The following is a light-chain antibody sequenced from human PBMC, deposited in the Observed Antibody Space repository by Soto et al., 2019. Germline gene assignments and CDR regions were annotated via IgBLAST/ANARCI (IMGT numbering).Light chain of an antibody. Sequence: QPVLTQPASVSGSPGQSITISCTGTSSDVGGFNYVSWYRQHPGKAPKLMIYEVTNRPSGVSNRFSGSKSGNTASLTISGLQAEDEADYYCSSYTSSSTWVFGGGTKVTVL. CDR1: SSDVGGFNY. CDR3: SSYTSSSTWV. CDR2: EVT. V-gene: IGLV2-14*01. J-gene: IGLJ3*02.